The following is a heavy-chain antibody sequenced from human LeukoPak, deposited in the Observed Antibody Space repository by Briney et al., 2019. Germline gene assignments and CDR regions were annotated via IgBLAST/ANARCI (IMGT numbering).Heavy chain of an antibody. V-gene: IGHV6-1*01. J-gene: IGHJ2*01. CDR1: GDSVSSNSAA. CDR3: ARDSPLTTVTTFPYWYFDL. D-gene: IGHD4-17*01. CDR2: TYYRSKWYN. Sequence: SQTLSLTCAISGDSVSSNSAAWNWIRQSPPRGLEWLGRTYYRSKWYNDYAVSVKSRITINPDTSKNQFSLQLNSVTPEDTAVYYCARDSPLTTVTTFPYWYFDLWGRGTLVTVSS.